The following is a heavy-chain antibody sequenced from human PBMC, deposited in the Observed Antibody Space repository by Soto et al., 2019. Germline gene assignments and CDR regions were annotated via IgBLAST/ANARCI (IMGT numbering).Heavy chain of an antibody. J-gene: IGHJ6*02. Sequence: GSLRLSCAASGFSFSSYGMHWVRQAPGKGLEWVAVIWYDGSNKYYADSVKGRFTISRDNSKNTLYLQMNSLRAEDTAVYYCARGASSITIFGVVTAPYYGMDVWGQGTTVTVSS. V-gene: IGHV3-33*01. CDR1: GFSFSSYG. CDR2: IWYDGSNK. CDR3: ARGASSITIFGVVTAPYYGMDV. D-gene: IGHD3-3*01.